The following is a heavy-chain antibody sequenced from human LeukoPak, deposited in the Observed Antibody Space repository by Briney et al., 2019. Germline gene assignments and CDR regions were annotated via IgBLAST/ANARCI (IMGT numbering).Heavy chain of an antibody. CDR2: IRFDGSNR. D-gene: IGHD1-26*01. J-gene: IGHJ4*02. CDR1: GFTFSSYG. CDR3: AKDSVRKSIVGPTTRGVNDY. Sequence: PGGSLRLSCAASGFTFSSYGMHWVRQAPGKGLEWVAFIRFDGSNRYYADSVKGRFTVSRDNSKSTVYLQMNSLRAEDTAVYYCAKDSVRKSIVGPTTRGVNDYWGQGTLVTVSS. V-gene: IGHV3-30*02.